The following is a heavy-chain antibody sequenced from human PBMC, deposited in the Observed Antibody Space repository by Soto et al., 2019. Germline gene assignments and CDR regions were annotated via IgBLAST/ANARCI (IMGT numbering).Heavy chain of an antibody. CDR2: IISVLNLA. CDR1: GGTFNRHT. D-gene: IGHD2-8*02. V-gene: IGHV1-69*02. CDR3: ATAPQGYCTGANCYSYFPR. J-gene: IGHJ1*01. Sequence: QVQLVQSGAEVKKPGSSVKVSCKASGGTFNRHTISWVRQAPGQGLEWMGRIISVLNLANYAQKFQGRVTITADKSTSTANMELSSLTSEDTAVYYCATAPQGYCTGANCYSYFPRWGQGTLVTVSS.